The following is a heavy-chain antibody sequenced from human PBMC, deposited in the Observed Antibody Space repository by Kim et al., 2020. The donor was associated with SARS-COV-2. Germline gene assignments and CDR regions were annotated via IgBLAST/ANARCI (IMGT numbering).Heavy chain of an antibody. Sequence: GGSLRLSCAASGFTFSNAWMSWVRQAPGKGLEWVGRIKSKTDGGTTDYAAPVKGRFTISRDDSKNTLYLQMNSLKTEDTAVYYCTTAPPYSPPYSSSWYGSGFDPWGQGTLVTVSS. V-gene: IGHV3-15*01. CDR2: IKSKTDGGTT. CDR3: TTAPPYSPPYSSSWYGSGFDP. CDR1: GFTFSNAW. J-gene: IGHJ5*02. D-gene: IGHD6-13*01.